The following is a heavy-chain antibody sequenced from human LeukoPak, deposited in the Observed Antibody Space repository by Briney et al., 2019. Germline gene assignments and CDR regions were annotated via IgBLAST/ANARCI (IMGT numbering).Heavy chain of an antibody. CDR2: IKSKTDVGTT. Sequence: GGSLRLSCVASEFSFTHAWMNWVRQAPGKGLEWLGRIKSKTDVGTTDYAAPVRGRFTISRDDSKKTLYLQMDSLRSEDTAIYYCAAAPNGDYASYYFDYWGQGTLVTVSS. D-gene: IGHD4-17*01. J-gene: IGHJ4*02. V-gene: IGHV3-15*01. CDR1: EFSFTHAW. CDR3: AAAPNGDYASYYFDY.